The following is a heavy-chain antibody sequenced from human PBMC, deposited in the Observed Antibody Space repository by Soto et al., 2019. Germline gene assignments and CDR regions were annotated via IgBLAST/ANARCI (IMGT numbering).Heavy chain of an antibody. CDR1: GYTFTSYY. CDR2: INPSGGST. J-gene: IGHJ5*02. V-gene: IGHV1-46*01. D-gene: IGHD3-22*01. Sequence: GASVKVSCKASGYTFTSYYMHWVRQAPGQGLEWMGIINPSGGSTSYAQKFQGRVTMTRDTSTSTVYMELSSLRSEDTAVYYCARDKLGYYYDSSGYFERKKWFDPWGQGTLVTVSS. CDR3: ARDKLGYYYDSSGYFERKKWFDP.